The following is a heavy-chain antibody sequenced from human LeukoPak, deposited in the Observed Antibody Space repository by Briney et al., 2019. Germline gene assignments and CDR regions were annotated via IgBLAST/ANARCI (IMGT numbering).Heavy chain of an antibody. D-gene: IGHD3-9*01. J-gene: IGHJ6*02. CDR1: GFTFSDYY. Sequence: AGGSLRLSCAASGFTFSDYYMSWIRQAPGEGLGWVSYISSSGSTIYYADSVKGRFTISRDNATNSLYLQMSSLRAEDTAVYYCARLVVLRYFDWFEYYYGMDVWGQGTTVTVSS. CDR2: ISSSGSTI. V-gene: IGHV3-11*01. CDR3: ARLVVLRYFDWFEYYYGMDV.